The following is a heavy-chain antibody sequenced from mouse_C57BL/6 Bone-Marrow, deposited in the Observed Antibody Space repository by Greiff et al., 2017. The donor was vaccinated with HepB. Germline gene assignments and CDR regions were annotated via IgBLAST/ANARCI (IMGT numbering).Heavy chain of an antibody. CDR2: ISNGGGST. D-gene: IGHD1-1*01. J-gene: IGHJ4*01. Sequence: EVQRVESGGGLVQPGGSLKLSCAASGFTFSDYYMYWVRQTPEKRLEWVAYISNGGGSTYYPDTVKGRFTISRDNAKNTLYLQMSRLKSEDTAMYYCARRLLYGSPIDYWGQGTSVTVSS. V-gene: IGHV5-12*01. CDR1: GFTFSDYY. CDR3: ARRLLYGSPIDY.